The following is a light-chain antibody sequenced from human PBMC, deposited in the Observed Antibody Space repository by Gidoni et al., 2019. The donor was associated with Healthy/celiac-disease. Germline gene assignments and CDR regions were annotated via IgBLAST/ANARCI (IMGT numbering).Light chain of an antibody. CDR2: AAS. CDR3: QQSYSTPPLFT. J-gene: IGKJ3*01. V-gene: IGKV1-39*01. CDR1: QSISSY. Sequence: DIQMTQSPSSLSASVGDRVTITCRASQSISSYLNCYQQKPGKAPKLLIYAASSLQSGVPSMFSGSVSGTDFTLTISSLQPEDFATYYCQQSYSTPPLFTFGPGTKVDIK.